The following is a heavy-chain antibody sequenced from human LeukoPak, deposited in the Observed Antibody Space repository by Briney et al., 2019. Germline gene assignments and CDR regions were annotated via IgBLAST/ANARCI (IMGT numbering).Heavy chain of an antibody. CDR1: Y. V-gene: IGHV1-2*02. CDR2: INPNSGGT. J-gene: IGHJ4*02. CDR3: ARSGWDWLMDY. Sequence: YXXXXXQAPGQGXXWMGWINPNSGGTNYAQKFQGRVTMTRDTSISTAYMELSRLRSDDTAVYYCARSGWDWLMDYWGQGTLVTVSS. D-gene: IGHD3/OR15-3a*01.